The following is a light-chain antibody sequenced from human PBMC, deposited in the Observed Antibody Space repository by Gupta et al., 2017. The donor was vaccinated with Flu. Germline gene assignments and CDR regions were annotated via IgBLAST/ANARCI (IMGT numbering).Light chain of an antibody. Sequence: SYVLTQPPSVSVAPGQTARITCGGNNIGSQSVHWYHQKPGQAPVLVVYDDSDRPSGIPERFSGSNSGNTATLTISRVEAGDEADYYCQVWDNSSDHVVFGGGTKLTVL. J-gene: IGLJ2*01. CDR2: DDS. V-gene: IGLV3-21*02. CDR3: QVWDNSSDHVV. CDR1: NIGSQS.